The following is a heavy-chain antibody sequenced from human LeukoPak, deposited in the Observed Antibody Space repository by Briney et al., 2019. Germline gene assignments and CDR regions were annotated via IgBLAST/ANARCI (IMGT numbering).Heavy chain of an antibody. CDR2: IYYSGST. V-gene: IGHV4-59*01. J-gene: IGHJ3*02. CDR3: ARGAMADDAFDI. CDR1: GGSFSGYY. D-gene: IGHD5-18*01. Sequence: SETLSLTCAVYGGSFSGYYWSWIRQPPGKGLEWIGYIYYSGSTNYNPSLKSRVTISVDTSKNQFSLKLSSVTAADTAVYYCARGAMADDAFDIWGQGTMVTVSS.